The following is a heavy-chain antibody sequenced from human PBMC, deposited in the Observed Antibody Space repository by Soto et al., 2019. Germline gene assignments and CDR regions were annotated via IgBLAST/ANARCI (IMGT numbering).Heavy chain of an antibody. CDR3: AGGINYYDSSGDSWFDP. J-gene: IGHJ5*02. D-gene: IGHD3-22*01. V-gene: IGHV4-30-2*01. CDR2: IYHTGTT. Sequence: WTWIRQPPGKGLEWIGYIYHTGTTYYNTSLKSRVTISVDRSKNQFSLKLSSVTAADTAVYYCAGGINYYDSSGDSWFDPWGQGTLVTVSS.